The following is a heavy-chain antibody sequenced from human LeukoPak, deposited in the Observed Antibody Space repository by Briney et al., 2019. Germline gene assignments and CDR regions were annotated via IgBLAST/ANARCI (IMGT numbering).Heavy chain of an antibody. Sequence: ASVKVSCKASGYTFTRYDINWVRQAPGQGLEWMGWMNPNNGNTGYAQKFQGRVTMTRSTPIDTAYMELNTLTSDDTAAYYCARGFYYYGLDVWGQGTTATVSS. CDR2: MNPNNGNT. CDR3: ARGFYYYGLDV. CDR1: GYTFTRYD. V-gene: IGHV1-8*01. J-gene: IGHJ6*02.